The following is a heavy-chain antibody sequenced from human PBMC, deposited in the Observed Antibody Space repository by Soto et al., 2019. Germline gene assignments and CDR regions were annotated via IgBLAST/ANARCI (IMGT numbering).Heavy chain of an antibody. CDR2: IYYSGST. CDR1: GGSISSSSYY. J-gene: IGHJ4*02. Sequence: PSETLSLTCTVSGGSISSSSYYWGWIRQPPGKGLEWIGSIYYSGSTYYNPSLKSRVTISVDTSKNQFSLKLSSVTAADTAVYYCARLESWSHDYGDGVFDYSGQGTLVTVSS. V-gene: IGHV4-39*01. CDR3: ARLESWSHDYGDGVFDY. D-gene: IGHD4-17*01.